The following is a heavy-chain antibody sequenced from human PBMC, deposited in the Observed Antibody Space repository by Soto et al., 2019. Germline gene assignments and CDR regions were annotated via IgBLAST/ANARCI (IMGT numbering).Heavy chain of an antibody. CDR3: ARHRSFSYYYFDS. D-gene: IGHD3-22*01. CDR1: GGSISSYY. V-gene: IGHV4-59*01. J-gene: IGHJ4*02. CDR2: IFYSGST. Sequence: SETLSLTCTVSGGSISSYYWSWMRQPPGKGLEWIGYIFYSGSTNYNPSLKSRVTISVDTSKNQFSLKLSSVTAADTAVYYCARHRSFSYYYFDSWGQGTTVTVSS.